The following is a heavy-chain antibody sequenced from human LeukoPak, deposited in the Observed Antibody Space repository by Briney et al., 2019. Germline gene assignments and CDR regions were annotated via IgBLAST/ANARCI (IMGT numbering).Heavy chain of an antibody. V-gene: IGHV3-9*01. CDR1: GLTFDDYA. J-gene: IGHJ4*02. CDR3: AKDIGSTWTGGFDY. D-gene: IGHD6-13*01. Sequence: GGSLTLSCAPSGLTFDDYALLWVRPAPGKGLEWVSGVSWNSGRVDYPDSVKGRFTISRDNAETALFLRMNSLRPQDTALYYCAKDIGSTWTGGFDYWGERTLDTLS. CDR2: VSWNSGRV.